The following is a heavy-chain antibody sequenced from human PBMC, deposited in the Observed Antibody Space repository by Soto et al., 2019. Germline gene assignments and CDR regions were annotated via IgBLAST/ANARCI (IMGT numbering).Heavy chain of an antibody. CDR1: GYSFTSYG. Sequence: ASVKVSCKASGYSFTSYGISWVRQAPGQGLDWMGWITTYNGNTKYAQDLQGRVTMTTDTSTSTAYMELRSLRSDDTAVYYCARFSGGVYNTYYFYYGMDVWGQGTTGTVS. CDR2: ITTYNGNT. D-gene: IGHD2-15*01. J-gene: IGHJ6*02. CDR3: ARFSGGVYNTYYFYYGMDV. V-gene: IGHV1-18*04.